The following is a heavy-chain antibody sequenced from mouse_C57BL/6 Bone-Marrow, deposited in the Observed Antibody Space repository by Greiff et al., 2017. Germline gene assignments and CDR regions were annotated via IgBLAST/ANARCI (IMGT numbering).Heavy chain of an antibody. V-gene: IGHV5-17*01. CDR2: ISSGSSTI. CDR1: GFTFSDYG. J-gene: IGHJ3*01. Sequence: EVKLMESGGGLVKPGGSLKLSCAASGFTFSDYGMHWVRQAPEKGLEWVAYISSGSSTIYYADTVKGRFTISRDNAKNTLFLQMTSLRSEDTAMYYCARGIITTRGFAYWGQGTLVTVSA. D-gene: IGHD1-1*01. CDR3: ARGIITTRGFAY.